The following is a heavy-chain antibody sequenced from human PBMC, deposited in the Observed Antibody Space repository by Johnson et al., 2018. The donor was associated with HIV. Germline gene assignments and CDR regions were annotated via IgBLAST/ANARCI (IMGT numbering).Heavy chain of an antibody. J-gene: IGHJ3*02. D-gene: IGHD3-3*01. V-gene: IGHV3-20*04. CDR3: ARDFGTNILGAFDM. CDR1: GFTFSSYG. Sequence: VQLVESGGGVVQPGRSLRLSCAASGFTFSSYGMHWVRQAPGKGLEWVSDINWNGGSTGYADSVKGRFTISRDNAKNSLYVQMNSLRAEDTAVYFCARDFGTNILGAFDMWGQGTLVTVSS. CDR2: INWNGGST.